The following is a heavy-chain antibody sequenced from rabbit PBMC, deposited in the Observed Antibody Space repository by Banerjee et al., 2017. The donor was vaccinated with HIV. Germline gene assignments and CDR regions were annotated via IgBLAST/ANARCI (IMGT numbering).Heavy chain of an antibody. CDR3: AGRGSYWGDDF. V-gene: IGHV1S45*01. Sequence: QEQLEEFGGDLVKPEGSLILTCTASGFSFSNKHLMCWVCQAPGKGLEWIACMNTSSGNTVYASWAKGRFTISKTSSTTLTLQTTSLTAADTATYFYAGRGSYWGDDFWGQGTLVTVS. D-gene: IGHD4-1*01. J-gene: IGHJ6*01. CDR2: MNTSSGNT. CDR1: GFSFSNKHL.